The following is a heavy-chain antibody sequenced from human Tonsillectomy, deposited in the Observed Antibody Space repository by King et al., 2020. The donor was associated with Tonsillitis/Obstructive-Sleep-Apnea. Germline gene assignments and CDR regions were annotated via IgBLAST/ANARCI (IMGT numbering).Heavy chain of an antibody. CDR3: AKDGERGAYYNFYCMDV. V-gene: IGHV3-9*01. Sequence: VQLVESGGGLVQPGRSLRLSCAASGFTFDDYAMHWVRQAPGKGLEWVAGIIWNSANIGYADSVKGRFTISRDNAKNSLYLQMNSLRSEDTALYYCAKDGERGAYYNFYCMDVWGKGTTVTVSS. J-gene: IGHJ6*03. D-gene: IGHD1-26*01. CDR1: GFTFDDYA. CDR2: IIWNSANI.